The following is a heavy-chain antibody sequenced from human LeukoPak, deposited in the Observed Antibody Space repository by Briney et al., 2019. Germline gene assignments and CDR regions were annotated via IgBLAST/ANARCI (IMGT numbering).Heavy chain of an antibody. D-gene: IGHD6-13*01. J-gene: IGHJ1*01. CDR3: AKDRGY. Sequence: GGSLRLSCATSGLTFSNYPMTWVRQAPGKGLEWVSAISTNGDKTDYADSVKGRFTISRDNSKNALYLQMNSLRAEDTAVYYCAKDRGYWGQGTLVTVS. CDR2: ISTNGDKT. CDR1: GLTFSNYP. V-gene: IGHV3-23*01.